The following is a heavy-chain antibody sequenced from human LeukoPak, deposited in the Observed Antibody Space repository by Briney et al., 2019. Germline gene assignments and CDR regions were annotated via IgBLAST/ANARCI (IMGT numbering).Heavy chain of an antibody. CDR3: AREPTSGREPTSGRPLDY. CDR2: IYYSPTN. V-gene: IGHV4-4*07. D-gene: IGHD5-12*01. CDR1: YX. Sequence: YXXXXIGQPAGKGLEGIGRIYYSPTNTSTPPLNRPVTMSLSPSKNPLSLNLSSVTAADTAVYYCAREPTSGREPTSGRPLDYWGQGTLVTVSS. J-gene: IGHJ4*02.